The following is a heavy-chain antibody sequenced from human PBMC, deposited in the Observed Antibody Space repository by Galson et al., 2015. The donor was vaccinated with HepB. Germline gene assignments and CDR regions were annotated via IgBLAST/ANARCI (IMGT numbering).Heavy chain of an antibody. CDR2: IYDSGNT. Sequence: TLSLTCTVSGGSISSGGYYWSWIRQHPGEGLEWIGYIYDSGNTYYNPSLKSRVTISVDTSKNQFSLRLSSVTAADTAVYYCAGSNWSTRHFAYWGQGTLVTVSS. CDR3: AGSNWSTRHFAY. D-gene: IGHD1-20*01. V-gene: IGHV4-31*03. J-gene: IGHJ4*02. CDR1: GGSISSGGYY.